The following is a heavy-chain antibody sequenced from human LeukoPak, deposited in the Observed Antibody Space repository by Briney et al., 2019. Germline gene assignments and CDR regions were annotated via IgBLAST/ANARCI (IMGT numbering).Heavy chain of an antibody. J-gene: IGHJ4*02. CDR1: GYTFTGYY. CDR2: INPNSGGT. Sequence: EASVKVSCKASGYTFTGYYMHWVRQAPGQGLEWMGWINPNSGGTNYAQKFQGRVTMTRDTPISTAYMELSRLRSDDTAVYYCARGSSSYSSGWYSFFDYWGQGTLVTVSS. V-gene: IGHV1-2*02. CDR3: ARGSSSYSSGWYSFFDY. D-gene: IGHD6-19*01.